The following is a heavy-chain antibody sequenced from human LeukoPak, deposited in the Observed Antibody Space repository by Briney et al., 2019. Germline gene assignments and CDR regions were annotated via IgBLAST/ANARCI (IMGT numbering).Heavy chain of an antibody. CDR3: ARLGLYSSGWYAGDY. J-gene: IGHJ4*02. CDR2: INHSGST. CDR1: GGSFSSYS. V-gene: IGHV4-34*01. Sequence: SETLSLTCAVYGGSFSSYSWSWIRQPPGKGLEWIGEINHSGSTNYNPSLKSRVTISVDTSKNQFSLKLSSVTAADTAVYYCARLGLYSSGWYAGDYWGQGTLVTVSS. D-gene: IGHD6-19*01.